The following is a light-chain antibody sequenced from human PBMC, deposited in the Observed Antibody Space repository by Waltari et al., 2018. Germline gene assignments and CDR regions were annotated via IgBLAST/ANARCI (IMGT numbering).Light chain of an antibody. CDR2: DVP. J-gene: IGLJ3*02. V-gene: IGLV2-11*01. CDR1: SSDVGGYNY. CDR3: CSYAGSITFWV. Sequence: QSALTQPRSGSGSPGQSVTIPCTRTSSDVGGYNYVSWYQHPPGNAPKLIIYDVPKRPSGLPDRFSASTSDNTASLTISGLQAEDEADYFCCSYAGSITFWVFGGGTKLTVL.